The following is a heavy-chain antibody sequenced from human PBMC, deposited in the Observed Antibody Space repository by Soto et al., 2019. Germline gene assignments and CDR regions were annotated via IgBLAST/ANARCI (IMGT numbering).Heavy chain of an antibody. CDR2: IIPIPGTA. D-gene: IGHD2-2*01. V-gene: IGHV1-69*01. J-gene: IGHJ6*02. Sequence: QVQLVQSGAEVKKPGSSVKVSCKASGGTFGSYAISGVRQAPGQGLEWMGGIIPIPGTANYAQKFQGRVTSAEDESTSTAYMELSSLRSEDTAVYYCARTQGSSTSLEIYYSYYYGMAGWGQGTTVTVSS. CDR1: GGTFGSYA. CDR3: ARTQGSSTSLEIYYSYYYGMAG.